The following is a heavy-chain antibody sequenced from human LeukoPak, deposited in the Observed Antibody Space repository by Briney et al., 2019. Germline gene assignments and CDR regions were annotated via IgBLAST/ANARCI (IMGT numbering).Heavy chain of an antibody. D-gene: IGHD6-19*01. V-gene: IGHV1-69*01. CDR2: IIPIFGTA. CDR1: GGTFISYA. J-gene: IGHJ3*02. Sequence: SVKVSCKASGGTFISYAISWVRQAPREGREWMGGIIPIFGTANYAQKFRGRVTITADESKSTAYMELGSLRSRDTAVYYCARDGPTAGWLVAHRGAFDIWGKGTMVTVSS. CDR3: ARDGPTAGWLVAHRGAFDI.